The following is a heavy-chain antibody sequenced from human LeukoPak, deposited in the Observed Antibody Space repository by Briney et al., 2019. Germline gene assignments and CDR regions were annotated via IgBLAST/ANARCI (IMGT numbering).Heavy chain of an antibody. CDR3: ARLGYDSSGYYFGAYFDY. CDR2: IYYSGTT. CDR1: GGSILSSSYY. D-gene: IGHD3-22*01. J-gene: IGHJ4*02. V-gene: IGHV4-39*01. Sequence: PSETLSLTCTVSGGSILSSSYYWGWIRQPPGKGLEWIGSIYYSGTTYYNPSLKSRVPISVDTSKNQFSLKLSSVTAADTAVYYCARLGYDSSGYYFGAYFDYWGQGTLVTVSS.